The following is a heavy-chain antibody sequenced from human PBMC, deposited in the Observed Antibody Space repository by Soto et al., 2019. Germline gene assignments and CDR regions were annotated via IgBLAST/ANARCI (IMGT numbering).Heavy chain of an antibody. V-gene: IGHV4-34*01. CDR3: ARGQVVVPAAIGSNWFDP. Sequence: PSETLSLTCTVYGGSFSGYYWSWIRQPPGKGLEWIGEINHSGSTNYNPSLKSRVTISVDTSKNQFSLKLSSVTAADTAVYYCARGQVVVPAAIGSNWFDPWGQGTLVTAPQ. D-gene: IGHD2-2*02. CDR1: GGSFSGYY. CDR2: INHSGST. J-gene: IGHJ5*02.